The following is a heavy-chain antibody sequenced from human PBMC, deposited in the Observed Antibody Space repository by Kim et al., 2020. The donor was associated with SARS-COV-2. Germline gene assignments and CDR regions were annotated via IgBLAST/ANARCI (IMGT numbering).Heavy chain of an antibody. J-gene: IGHJ4*02. CDR3: VRGSMIARQHFDY. D-gene: IGHD6-6*01. CDR1: GFTFGTYG. CDR2: ISFDGRDT. Sequence: GGSLRLSCVASGFTFGTYGMHWVRQAPGKGPEWVAAISFDGRDTYYGDSVSGRFTISRDNSKNTLYLQMHSLRSEDTALFYCVRGSMIARQHFDYWGQGALLPVPS. V-gene: IGHV3-30*03.